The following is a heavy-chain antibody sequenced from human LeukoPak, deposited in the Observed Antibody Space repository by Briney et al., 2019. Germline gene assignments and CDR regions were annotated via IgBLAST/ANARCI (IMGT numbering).Heavy chain of an antibody. CDR3: VKEPHYYDRSGYF. J-gene: IGHJ4*02. Sequence: PGGSLRLSCAASGFTFDDYAMHWVRQAPGKGLEWVSLIGGDGGSTYYADSVKGRFTFSRDNSKNSLFLQMKSLRTDDTALYYCVKEPHYYDRSGYFWGQGTLVTVSS. CDR1: GFTFDDYA. V-gene: IGHV3-43*02. D-gene: IGHD3-22*01. CDR2: IGGDGGST.